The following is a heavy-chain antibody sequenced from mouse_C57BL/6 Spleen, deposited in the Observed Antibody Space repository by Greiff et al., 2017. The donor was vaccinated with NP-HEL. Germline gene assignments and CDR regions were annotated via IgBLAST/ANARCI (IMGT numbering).Heavy chain of an antibody. J-gene: IGHJ3*01. D-gene: IGHD2-2*01. CDR1: GYTFTSYW. CDR3: ARDDMVTTECAY. CDR2: IDPSDSET. Sequence: QVQLQQPGAELVRPGSSVKLSCKASGYTFTSYWMHWVKQRPIQGLEWIGNIDPSDSETHYNQKFKDKATLTVDKSSSTAYMQLSSLTSEDSAVYYCARDDMVTTECAYWGQGTLVTVSA. V-gene: IGHV1-52*01.